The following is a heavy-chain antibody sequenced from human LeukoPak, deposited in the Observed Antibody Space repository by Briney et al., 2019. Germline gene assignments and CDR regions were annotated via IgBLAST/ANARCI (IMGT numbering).Heavy chain of an antibody. J-gene: IGHJ4*02. CDR2: VNTVSSYI. CDR1: GFTFSDYS. Sequence: PGGSLRLSCAASGFTFSDYSMNWVRQAPGKGLEWVASVNTVSSYIYYADSMRGRFTISRDNAKSSLFLQMNSLRTEDTAVYYCAREGRRFRELKFGYDFWGQGALVIVSS. CDR3: AREGRRFRELKFGYDF. V-gene: IGHV3-21*01. D-gene: IGHD3-10*01.